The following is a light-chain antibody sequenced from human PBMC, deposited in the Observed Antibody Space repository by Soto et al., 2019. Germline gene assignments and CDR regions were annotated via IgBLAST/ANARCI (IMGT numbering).Light chain of an antibody. V-gene: IGLV1-40*01. CDR2: GNS. CDR3: QSYDSSLSGYYV. J-gene: IGLJ1*01. Sequence: QSVLTQPPSVSGAPGQRVTISCTGSSSNIAAGYDVHWYQQLPGTAPKLLIYGNSNRPSGVPDRFSGSKSGTSASLAITGLQAEDEADYYCQSYDSSLSGYYVFGTGTQVTVL. CDR1: SSNIAAGYD.